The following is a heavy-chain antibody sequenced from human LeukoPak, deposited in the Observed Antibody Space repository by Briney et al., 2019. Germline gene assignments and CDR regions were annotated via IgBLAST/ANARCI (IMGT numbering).Heavy chain of an antibody. CDR1: GGSFSGYY. J-gene: IGHJ6*04. V-gene: IGHV4-34*01. D-gene: IGHD6-13*01. Sequence: PSETLSLTCAVYGGSFSGYYWSWIRQPPGKGLEWIGEINHSGSTNYNPSLKSRVTISVDTSKNQFSLKLSSVTAADTAVYYCARGGLGARGSSWYNYYYGMDVWGKGTTVTVSS. CDR3: ARGGLGARGSSWYNYYYGMDV. CDR2: INHSGST.